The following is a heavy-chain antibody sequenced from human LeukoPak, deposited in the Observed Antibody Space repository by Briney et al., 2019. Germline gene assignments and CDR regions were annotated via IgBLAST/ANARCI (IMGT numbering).Heavy chain of an antibody. CDR2: INPNSGGT. CDR1: GYTFTGYY. V-gene: IGHV1-2*02. D-gene: IGHD6-13*01. Sequence: ASVKVSCKASGYTFTGYYMHWVRQAPGQGLEWMGWINPNSGGTNYAQKFQGRVTMTRDTSISTAYMELSRLRSDDTAVYYCARDHEYSSSWSSDAFDIWGQGTMVTVSS. CDR3: ARDHEYSSSWSSDAFDI. J-gene: IGHJ3*02.